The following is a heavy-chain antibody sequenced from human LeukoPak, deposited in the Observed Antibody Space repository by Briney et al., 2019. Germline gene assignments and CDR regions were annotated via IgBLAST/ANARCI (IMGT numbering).Heavy chain of an antibody. V-gene: IGHV3-21*01. CDR2: ISSSSSYI. J-gene: IGHJ5*02. CDR1: GFTFSSYS. CDR3: ARENVVVVAAPRFDP. Sequence: GGSLRLSCAASGFTFSSYSMNWVRQAPGKGLEWVSSISSSSSYIYYADSMRGRFTISRGNAKNSLYLQMNSLRAEDTAVYYCARENVVVVAAPRFDPWGQGTLVTVSS. D-gene: IGHD2-15*01.